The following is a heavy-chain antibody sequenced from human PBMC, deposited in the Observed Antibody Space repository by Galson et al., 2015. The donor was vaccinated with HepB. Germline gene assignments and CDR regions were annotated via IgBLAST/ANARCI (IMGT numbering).Heavy chain of an antibody. V-gene: IGHV1-46*01. D-gene: IGHD3-10*01. J-gene: IGHJ5*02. Sequence: SCKASGYTFTNYYMHWVRQAPGQGLEWMGIINPSVGTTSCAQRFQGRVTLTRDTSTRTLYMELSSLSSEDTAIYYCAKDMEEGVRGVINGAESWGQGTLVTVSS. CDR3: AKDMEEGVRGVINGAES. CDR1: GYTFTNYY. CDR2: INPSVGTT.